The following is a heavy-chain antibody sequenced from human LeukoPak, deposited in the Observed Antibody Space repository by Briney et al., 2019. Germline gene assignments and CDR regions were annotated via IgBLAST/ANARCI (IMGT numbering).Heavy chain of an antibody. CDR1: GGSIRSSYYY. V-gene: IGHV4-39*02. J-gene: IGHJ6*02. CDR3: ARDGDYDNYYYYGMDV. CDR2: IYDSGST. D-gene: IGHD3-9*01. Sequence: SETLSLTCTVSGGSIRSSYYYWGWIRQPPGKGLEWIGSIYDSGSTYYNPSLKSRVTISVDTSKNQFSLKLNSVTAADTAVYYCARDGDYDNYYYYGMDVWGQGTTVTVSS.